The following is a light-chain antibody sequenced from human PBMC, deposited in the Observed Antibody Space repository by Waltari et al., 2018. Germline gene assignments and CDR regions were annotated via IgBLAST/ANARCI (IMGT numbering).Light chain of an antibody. J-gene: IGLJ2*01. CDR3: QSYDSSLGGSV. Sequence: PGEAPKLLSYGNNNPPSGVPDRVSGPKSGTSASLAITGLRADDEADYYCQSYDSSLGGSVFGGGTKLTVL. CDR2: GNN. V-gene: IGLV1-40*01.